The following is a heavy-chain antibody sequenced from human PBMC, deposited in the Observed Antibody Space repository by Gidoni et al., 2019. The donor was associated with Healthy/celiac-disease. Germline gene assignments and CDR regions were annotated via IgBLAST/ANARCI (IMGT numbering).Heavy chain of an antibody. V-gene: IGHV4-34*01. J-gene: IGHJ4*02. CDR1: GGSFSGYY. CDR3: AREGDIRSLFDY. D-gene: IGHD5-12*01. Sequence: QVQLQQWGAGRLKPSETLSLTCAVYGGSFSGYYWSWIRQPPGKGLEWIGEINHSGSTNYNPSLKIRVTISVDTSKNQFSLKLSSVTAADTAVYYCAREGDIRSLFDYWGQGTLVTVSS. CDR2: INHSGST.